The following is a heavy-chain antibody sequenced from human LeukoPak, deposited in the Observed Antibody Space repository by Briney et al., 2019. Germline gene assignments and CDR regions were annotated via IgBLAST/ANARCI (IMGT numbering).Heavy chain of an antibody. CDR3: ARLDGGWELNLDY. J-gene: IGHJ4*02. Sequence: SETLSLTCAVYGGSFSGYYWSWIRQPPGKGLEWIGEINHSGSTNYNPSLKSRVTISVDTSKNQFSLKLSSVTAADTAVYYCARLDGGWELNLDYWGQGTLVTVSS. CDR1: GGSFSGYY. D-gene: IGHD1-26*01. CDR2: INHSGST. V-gene: IGHV4-34*01.